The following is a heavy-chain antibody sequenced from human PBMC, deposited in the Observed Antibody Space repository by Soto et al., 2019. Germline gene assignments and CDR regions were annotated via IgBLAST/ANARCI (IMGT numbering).Heavy chain of an antibody. V-gene: IGHV3-11*01. Sequence: GGSLRLSCAASGFTFSDYYMSWIRQAPGKGLEWVSYITSSGSTIYYADSVKGRFTISRDNAKNSLYLQMNSLRAEDTVVYYCARENEQWVSADNWGQGTLVTVSS. CDR3: ARENEQWVSADN. CDR1: GFTFSDYY. D-gene: IGHD6-19*01. J-gene: IGHJ4*02. CDR2: ITSSGSTI.